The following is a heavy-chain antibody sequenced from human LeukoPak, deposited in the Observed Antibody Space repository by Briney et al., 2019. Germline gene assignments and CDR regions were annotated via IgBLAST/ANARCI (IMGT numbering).Heavy chain of an antibody. Sequence: GGSLRLSCAASGFTVSSNYMSWVRQAPGKGLEWVSAIYSGGSTYYADSVKGRFTISRDNSKNTLYLQMNSLRAEDTAVYYCAREATTMVRGVPLGYYYYCYGMDVWGKGTTVTVSS. V-gene: IGHV3-53*01. D-gene: IGHD3-10*01. CDR1: GFTVSSNY. J-gene: IGHJ6*04. CDR2: IYSGGST. CDR3: AREATTMVRGVPLGYYYYCYGMDV.